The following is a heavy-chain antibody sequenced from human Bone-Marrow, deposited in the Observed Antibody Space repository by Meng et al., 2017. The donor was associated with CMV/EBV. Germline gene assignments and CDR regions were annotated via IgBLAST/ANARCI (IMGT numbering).Heavy chain of an antibody. Sequence: GESLKISCAASGFTFSNAWMSWVRQAPGKGLEWVGRIKSKTDGGTTDYAAPVKGRFTISRDNAKNSLYLQMNNLRAEDTAVYYCATGVRIVRMAADETVGDDYWGQGTLVTVSS. J-gene: IGHJ4*02. D-gene: IGHD6-13*01. CDR3: ATGVRIVRMAADETVGDDY. CDR1: GFTFSNAW. V-gene: IGHV3-15*01. CDR2: IKSKTDGGTT.